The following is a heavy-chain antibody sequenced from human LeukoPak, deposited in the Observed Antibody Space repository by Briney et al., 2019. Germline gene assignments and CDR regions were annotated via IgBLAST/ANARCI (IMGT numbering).Heavy chain of an antibody. CDR1: GGSISSRNW. CDR3: ARHLKVVAVAGTFWFDP. J-gene: IGHJ5*02. D-gene: IGHD6-19*01. Sequence: PSETLSLTCAVSGGSISSRNWWSWVRQPAGKGLEWIGEIYHSGSTNYNPSLKSRVTISVDTSKNQFSLKLSSVTAADTAVYYCARHLKVVAVAGTFWFDPWGQGTLVTVSS. V-gene: IGHV4-4*02. CDR2: IYHSGST.